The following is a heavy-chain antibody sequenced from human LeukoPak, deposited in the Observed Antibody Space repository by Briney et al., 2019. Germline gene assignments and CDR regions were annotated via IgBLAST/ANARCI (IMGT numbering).Heavy chain of an antibody. CDR3: ARGCSSSSPCDY. CDR1: GGSISSYY. CDR2: IYYSGST. J-gene: IGHJ4*02. Sequence: SETLSLTCTVSGGSISSYYWSWIRHPPGRGLEWIGYIYYSGSTNYNPSLKSRVTISVDTSKNQFSLKLSSVTAADTAVYYCARGCSSSSPCDYWGQGTLVTVSS. D-gene: IGHD6-6*01. V-gene: IGHV4-59*01.